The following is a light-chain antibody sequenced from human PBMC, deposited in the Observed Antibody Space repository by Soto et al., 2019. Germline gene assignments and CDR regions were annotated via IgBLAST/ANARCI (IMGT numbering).Light chain of an antibody. J-gene: IGKJ5*01. V-gene: IGKV3D-20*02. CDR3: QQRSNWPLIT. Sequence: EVVLTQSPGALSLSPGERATLSCRASQSASSSYLAWYQQKPGQAPRLLIYGASSRATGIPARFSGSGSGTDLTLTISSLEPEDFAVYYCQQRSNWPLITFGQGTRLEI. CDR2: GAS. CDR1: QSASSSY.